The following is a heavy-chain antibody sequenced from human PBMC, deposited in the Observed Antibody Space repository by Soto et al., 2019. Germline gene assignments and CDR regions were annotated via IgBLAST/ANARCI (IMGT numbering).Heavy chain of an antibody. V-gene: IGHV3-30*02. CDR2: IQYDGRDE. D-gene: IGHD2-15*01. CDR1: GFTFSSYA. Sequence: PGGSLKLSCAASGFTFSSYALHWVRQAPGKGLEWVAFIQYDGRDEYYADSVRGRFTISRDNSKNTLYLQMNKLRPEDTAVYYCAKAVSVKGCRGGGCQRTMQQWGQGTLITVSS. CDR3: AKAVSVKGCRGGGCQRTMQQ. J-gene: IGHJ4*02.